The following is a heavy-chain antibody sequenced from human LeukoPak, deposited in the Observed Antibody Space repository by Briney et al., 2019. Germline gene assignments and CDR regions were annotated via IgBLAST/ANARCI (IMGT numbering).Heavy chain of an antibody. CDR1: GGSISTYY. CDR3: GRLNLPAVSGAFDY. J-gene: IGHJ4*02. D-gene: IGHD2-2*01. V-gene: IGHV4-4*07. Sequence: SETLSLTCTVSGGSISTYYWSWIRQPAGKGLEWIGRIHSSGTTHYNPSLRSRVTLSIDTSKDQFSLKLSSVTAADTAVYYCGRLNLPAVSGAFDYWGQGTLVTVSS. CDR2: IHSSGTT.